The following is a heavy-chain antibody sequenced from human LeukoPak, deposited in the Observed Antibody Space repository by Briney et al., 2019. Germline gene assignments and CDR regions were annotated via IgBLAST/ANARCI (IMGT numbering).Heavy chain of an antibody. CDR3: ARDRFPDMSGYYFYFDY. Sequence: GGSLRLSCAASGFTFSGYYMSWIRQAPGKGLEWVSYISSSGSTIYYADSVKGRFTISRDNAKNSLYLQMNSLRAEDTAVYYCARDRFPDMSGYYFYFDYWGQGTLVTVSS. CDR2: ISSSGSTI. CDR1: GFTFSGYY. J-gene: IGHJ4*02. D-gene: IGHD3-22*01. V-gene: IGHV3-11*01.